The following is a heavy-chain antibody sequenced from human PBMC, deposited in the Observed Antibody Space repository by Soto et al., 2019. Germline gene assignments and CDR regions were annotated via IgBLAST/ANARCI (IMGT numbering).Heavy chain of an antibody. CDR3: ARRTVNIRTFYSGLKTHCFDY. CDR2: IYYSGST. D-gene: IGHD6-19*01. CDR1: GDSMSSSDYY. Sequence: SETLSLTCAVSGDSMSSSDYYWGWIRQPPGKGLEWIGSIYYSGSTYYNPSLQSRVAISVDTSKNQFSLKLKSETAADTAIYYCARRTVNIRTFYSGLKTHCFDYWGQGAPVTVSS. V-gene: IGHV4-39*01. J-gene: IGHJ4*02.